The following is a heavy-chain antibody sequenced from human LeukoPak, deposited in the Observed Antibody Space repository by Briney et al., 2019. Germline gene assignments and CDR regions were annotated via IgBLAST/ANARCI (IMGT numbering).Heavy chain of an antibody. CDR3: ARVSSSMGGAADY. J-gene: IGHJ4*02. CDR2: IKQGSIDK. D-gene: IGHD6-6*01. V-gene: IGHV3-7*01. CDR1: GFTFSSYA. Sequence: PGGSLRLSCAASGFTFSSYAMSWVRQAPGKGLEWVANIKQGSIDKYYVDSVRGRFTISRDNAKNSVSLEMNSLRADDTAVYYCARVSSSMGGAADYWGQGTQVTVSS.